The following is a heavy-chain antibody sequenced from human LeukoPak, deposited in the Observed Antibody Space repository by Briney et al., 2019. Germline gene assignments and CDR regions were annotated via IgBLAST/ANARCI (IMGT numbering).Heavy chain of an antibody. V-gene: IGHV3-30-3*01. CDR3: ARDRGRYCSSTSCYTTGIYYYYGMDV. Sequence: GGSLLLSCAASGFTFSSYAMHGVRQAPGKGLEWVAVISYDGSNKYYADSVKGRFTISRDNSKNTLYLQMNSLRAEDTAVYYCARDRGRYCSSTSCYTTGIYYYYGMDVWGQGTTVTVSS. J-gene: IGHJ6*02. CDR2: ISYDGSNK. D-gene: IGHD2-2*02. CDR1: GFTFSSYA.